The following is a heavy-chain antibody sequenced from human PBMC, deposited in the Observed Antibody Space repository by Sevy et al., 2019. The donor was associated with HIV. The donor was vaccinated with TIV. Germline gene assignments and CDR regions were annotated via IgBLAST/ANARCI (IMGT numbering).Heavy chain of an antibody. Sequence: SETLSLTCAVSGYSISSDYYWGWIRQPPGKGLEWIGSIYHSGYSYYNPSLKSRVTISVATSKNQFSLKLSSVTAADTAVYYCARAIGTQVAGLYYFDYWGQGTLVTVSS. CDR2: IYHSGYS. CDR3: ARAIGTQVAGLYYFDY. CDR1: GYSISSDYY. D-gene: IGHD6-19*01. J-gene: IGHJ4*02. V-gene: IGHV4-38-2*01.